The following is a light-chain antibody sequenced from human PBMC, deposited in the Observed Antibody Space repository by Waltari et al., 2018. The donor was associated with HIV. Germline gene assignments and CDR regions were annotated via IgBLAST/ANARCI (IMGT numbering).Light chain of an antibody. CDR3: GTWDSSLSAGL. Sequence: QSVLTQPPSVSAAPGQKVTISCSGSSSNIGNNYVSWYQQLPGPAPNLRIYDNNNRPSGIPYRFAGSKSGTSATLGITGRQTGDEADYYCGTWDSSLSAGLFGGGTKLTVL. V-gene: IGLV1-51*01. J-gene: IGLJ2*01. CDR2: DNN. CDR1: SSNIGNNY.